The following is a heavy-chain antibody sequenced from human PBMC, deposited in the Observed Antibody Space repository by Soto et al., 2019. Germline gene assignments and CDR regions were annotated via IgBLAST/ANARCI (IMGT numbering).Heavy chain of an antibody. J-gene: IGHJ6*02. Sequence: SETLSLTCAVYGGSFSGYYWSWIRQPPGKGLEWIGEINHSGSTNYNPSLKSRVTISVDTSKNQFSLKLSSVTAADTAVYYCARARYNWNYVYYYYGMDVRGQGTTVTVSS. V-gene: IGHV4-34*01. D-gene: IGHD1-7*01. CDR3: ARARYNWNYVYYYYGMDV. CDR1: GGSFSGYY. CDR2: INHSGST.